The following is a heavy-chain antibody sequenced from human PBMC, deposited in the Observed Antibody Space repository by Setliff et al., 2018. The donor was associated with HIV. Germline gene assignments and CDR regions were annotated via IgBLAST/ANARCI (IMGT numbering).Heavy chain of an antibody. CDR2: IKKSSDGGRT. CDR1: GFTFNNAW. Sequence: GGSLRLSCVASGFTFNNAWMNWVRQAPGKGLEWLGRIKKSSDGGRTDDASPVKGRFTISRDDSKNTLYLQMNSLKIEDTAVYFRATDNGPSYSMDIWGQGTTVTVSS. D-gene: IGHD2-21*01. V-gene: IGHV3-15*01. J-gene: IGHJ6*02. CDR3: ATDNGPSYSMDI.